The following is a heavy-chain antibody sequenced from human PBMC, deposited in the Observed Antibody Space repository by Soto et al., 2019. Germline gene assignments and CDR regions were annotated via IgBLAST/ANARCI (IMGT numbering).Heavy chain of an antibody. CDR1: GYSIGSGYYY. CDR2: IYKSGRT. Sequence: SDTLSLTCALSGYSIGSGYYYWTWIRQSPGKGLEYIGYIYKSGRTYYNPSLKSRPVISLDTSKNQVFLRLTSLTAADTAMYFCARSLSSSSGYFDPWGQGTLVTVSS. V-gene: IGHV4-30-4*02. D-gene: IGHD6-6*01. J-gene: IGHJ5*02. CDR3: ARSLSSSSGYFDP.